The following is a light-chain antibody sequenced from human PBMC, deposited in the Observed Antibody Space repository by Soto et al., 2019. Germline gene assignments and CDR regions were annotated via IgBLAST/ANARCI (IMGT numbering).Light chain of an antibody. CDR3: QQRSNWPPEGT. CDR2: RAS. CDR1: QSVRDN. V-gene: IGKV3-11*01. J-gene: IGKJ1*01. Sequence: EILLTQSPGALALSPGDVATLSCRDSQSVRDNLAWYQQKPGQAPRLLIYRASNRATGIPERFSGSGSGTDFTLNISSLEPEDFAVYYCQQRSNWPPEGTCGQGTKVDI.